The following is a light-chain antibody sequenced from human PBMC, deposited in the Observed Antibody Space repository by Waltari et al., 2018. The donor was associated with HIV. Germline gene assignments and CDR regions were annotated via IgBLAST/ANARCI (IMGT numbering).Light chain of an antibody. V-gene: IGKV1-39*01. CDR3: QQSYSTPRT. CDR1: QSISTY. CDR2: AAS. J-gene: IGKJ2*01. Sequence: DIQMTQSPSSLSASVVDRVTVTCRASQSISTYLNWYQQKPGKATKLLIYAASSLQSGVPSRFSGSGSGTDFTLTISSLQPEDFATYFCQQSYSTPRTFGQGTKLEIK.